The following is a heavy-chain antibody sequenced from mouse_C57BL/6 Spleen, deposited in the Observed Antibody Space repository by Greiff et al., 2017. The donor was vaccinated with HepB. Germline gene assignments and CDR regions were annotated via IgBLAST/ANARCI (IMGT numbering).Heavy chain of an antibody. CDR2: IYPGDGDT. Sequence: VQLQQSGAELVKPGASVKISCKASGYAFSSYWMNWVKQRPGKGLEWIGQIYPGDGDTNYNGKFKGKATLTADKSSSPAYMQLSSLTSEDSAVYFCARGGNYYGSPYFDYWGQGTTLTVSS. D-gene: IGHD1-1*01. CDR1: GYAFSSYW. V-gene: IGHV1-80*01. CDR3: ARGGNYYGSPYFDY. J-gene: IGHJ2*01.